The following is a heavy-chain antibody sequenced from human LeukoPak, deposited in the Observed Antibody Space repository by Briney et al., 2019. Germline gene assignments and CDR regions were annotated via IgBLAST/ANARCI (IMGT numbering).Heavy chain of an antibody. Sequence: ASVKVSCKASGYTFTSYDINWVRQATGQGLEWMGWTNPKSGNTGYAQKFQGRVTLTRNTSMSTAYMELSSLRSDDTAVYYCARDFVVESATIEAFDIWGQGTMVTVSS. V-gene: IGHV1-8*01. CDR2: TNPKSGNT. J-gene: IGHJ3*02. D-gene: IGHD2-2*02. CDR3: ARDFVVESATIEAFDI. CDR1: GYTFTSYD.